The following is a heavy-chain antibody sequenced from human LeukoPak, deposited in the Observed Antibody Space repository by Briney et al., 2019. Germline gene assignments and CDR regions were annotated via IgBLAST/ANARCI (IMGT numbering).Heavy chain of an antibody. V-gene: IGHV4-59*08. J-gene: IGHJ4*02. CDR1: GGSISSYY. CDR3: ARQSILWFGEFDY. Sequence: PSETLSLTCTVSGGSISSYYWSWIRQPPGKGLEWIGYIYYSGSTNYNPSLKSRVTISVDTSKNQFSLKLSSVTAADTAVYYCARQSILWFGEFDYWGQGTLVTVSS. D-gene: IGHD3-10*01. CDR2: IYYSGST.